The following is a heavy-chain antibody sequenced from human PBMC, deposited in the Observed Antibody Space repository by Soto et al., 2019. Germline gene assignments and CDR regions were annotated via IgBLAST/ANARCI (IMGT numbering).Heavy chain of an antibody. V-gene: IGHV3-7*01. CDR3: ARDYEFGFDI. J-gene: IGHJ3*02. CDR1: AFTLSSYW. Sequence: EVQLVESGGGLVQPGGSLRLSCAASAFTLSSYWMSWVRQAPGKGLEWVANIKPDGSEKYYLDSVKGRFTISRDNTKNSLYLQMSTLRPEDTAIYYCARDYEFGFDIWGQGTLVTVSS. CDR2: IKPDGSEK. D-gene: IGHD3-22*01.